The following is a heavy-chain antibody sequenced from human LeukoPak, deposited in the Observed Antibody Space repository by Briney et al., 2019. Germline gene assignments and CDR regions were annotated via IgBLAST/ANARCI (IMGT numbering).Heavy chain of an antibody. CDR1: GGSLSGYY. D-gene: IGHD3-10*01. V-gene: IGHV4-34*01. Sequence: SETLSLTCAVSGGSLSGYYWTWIRQPPGKGLEWIGEINHSGSTNYNPSLKSRATISVDTSKNQFSLKLSSVTAADTAVYYCARGRMVRGLDYYYMDVWGKGTTVTISS. CDR2: INHSGST. CDR3: ARGRMVRGLDYYYMDV. J-gene: IGHJ6*03.